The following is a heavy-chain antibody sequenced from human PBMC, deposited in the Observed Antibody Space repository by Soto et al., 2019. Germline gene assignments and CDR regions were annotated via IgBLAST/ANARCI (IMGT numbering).Heavy chain of an antibody. Sequence: GGSLRLSCAASGFTFSNAWVNWVRQAPGKGLEWVGRIKSKTDGGTTDYAAPVKGRFTISRDNSKNTLYLQMNSLRAEDTAVYYCAKWDIVVVPAGGREPNWFDPWGQGTLVTVSS. CDR2: IKSKTDGGTT. V-gene: IGHV3-15*07. CDR3: AKWDIVVVPAGGREPNWFDP. CDR1: GFTFSNAW. D-gene: IGHD2-2*01. J-gene: IGHJ5*02.